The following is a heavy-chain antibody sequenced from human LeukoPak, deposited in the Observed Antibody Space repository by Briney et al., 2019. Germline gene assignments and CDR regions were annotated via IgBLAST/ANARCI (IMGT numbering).Heavy chain of an antibody. CDR1: GFTFSSYV. D-gene: IGHD5-12*01. CDR2: ISGSDDRT. CDR3: AKVQRSDFDMNFDS. V-gene: IGHV3-23*01. J-gene: IGHJ4*02. Sequence: PGGSLRLSCAASGFTFSSYVMNSLRQAPGEGLEWVSTISGSDDRTFYADSVKGRFTISRDNSKNTVYLQMNSLRAGDTAVYYCAKVQRSDFDMNFDSWGQGTLVTVSS.